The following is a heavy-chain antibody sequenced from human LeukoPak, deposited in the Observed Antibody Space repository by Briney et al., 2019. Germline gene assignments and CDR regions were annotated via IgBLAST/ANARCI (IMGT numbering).Heavy chain of an antibody. CDR3: ARSRTTVTKDALDY. CDR2: ISASGGGT. Sequence: GGSLRLSCAASGFILSSYAMSWVRQAPGKGLEWVSSISASGGGTYYADSVKGRFTISRDNAKNSLYLQMNSLRAEDTAVYYCARSRTTVTKDALDYWGQGTLVTVSS. CDR1: GFILSSYA. V-gene: IGHV3-23*01. J-gene: IGHJ4*02. D-gene: IGHD4-17*01.